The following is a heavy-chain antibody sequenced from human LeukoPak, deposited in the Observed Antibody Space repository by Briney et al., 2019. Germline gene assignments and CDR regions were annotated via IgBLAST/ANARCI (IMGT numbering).Heavy chain of an antibody. J-gene: IGHJ3*02. CDR2: IYYSGST. CDR3: ARSGFDWLLRNAFDI. Sequence: PSETLSLTCTVSGGSISSYYWSWIRQPPGKGLEWIGYIYYSGSTNYNPSLKSRVTMSVDTSKNQFSLKLSSVTAADTAVYYCARSGFDWLLRNAFDIWGQGTMVTVSS. D-gene: IGHD3-9*01. CDR1: GGSISSYY. V-gene: IGHV4-59*12.